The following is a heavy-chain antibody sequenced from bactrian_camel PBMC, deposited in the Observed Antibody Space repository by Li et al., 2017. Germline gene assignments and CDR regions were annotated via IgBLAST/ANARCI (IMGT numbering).Heavy chain of an antibody. J-gene: IGHJ4*01. V-gene: IGHV3S53*01. Sequence: VQLVESGGGTVQTGGSLKLSCAVSVVSEYYNNRNCVGWYRQATGKRCELVSLISRTGKPYYQDSVKGRFTISHDIAKETTYLQMNSLKPEDTAVYYCTTGFDPVGYSDYDVQARYWGQGTQVTVS. CDR1: VVSEYYNNRNC. CDR2: ISRTGKP. CDR3: TTGFDPVGYSDYDVQARY. D-gene: IGHD4*01.